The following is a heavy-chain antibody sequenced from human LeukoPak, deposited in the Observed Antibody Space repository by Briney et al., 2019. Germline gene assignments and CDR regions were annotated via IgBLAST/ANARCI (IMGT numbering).Heavy chain of an antibody. CDR2: INHSGST. Sequence: PSETLSLTCAVYGGSFSGYYWSWIRQPPGKGLEWIGEINHSGSTNYNPSLKSRVTISVDTSKNQFSLKLSSVTAADTALYYCASVLGWGTSPDYWGQGTLVTVSS. CDR3: ASVLGWGTSPDY. V-gene: IGHV4-34*01. J-gene: IGHJ4*02. D-gene: IGHD3/OR15-3a*01. CDR1: GGSFSGYY.